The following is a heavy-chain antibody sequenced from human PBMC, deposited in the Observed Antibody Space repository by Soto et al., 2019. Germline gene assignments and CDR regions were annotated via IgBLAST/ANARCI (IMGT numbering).Heavy chain of an antibody. V-gene: IGHV3-53*01. J-gene: IGHJ4*02. CDR2: IYSGDTT. Sequence: EVQLVESGGGLIQPGGSLRLSCAASGFTVSGHYMSWVRQAPGKGLEWVSIIYSGDTTYYADSVKGRFTISRDNSKNTLYLQMGSLRAEDTAVYYCAGSGSYFTFDDWGQGTLVSVSS. CDR1: GFTVSGHY. D-gene: IGHD1-26*01. CDR3: AGSGSYFTFDD.